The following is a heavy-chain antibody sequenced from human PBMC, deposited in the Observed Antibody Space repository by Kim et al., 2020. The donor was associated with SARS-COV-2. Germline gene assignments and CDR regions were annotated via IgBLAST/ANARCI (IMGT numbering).Heavy chain of an antibody. D-gene: IGHD3-22*01. J-gene: IGHJ4*02. CDR3: ARGWYYYDSSGPLDY. Sequence: DSVKGRFTISRDNAKNTMYLQMNSLRAEDTAVYYCARGWYYYDSSGPLDYWGQGTLVTVSS. V-gene: IGHV3-74*01.